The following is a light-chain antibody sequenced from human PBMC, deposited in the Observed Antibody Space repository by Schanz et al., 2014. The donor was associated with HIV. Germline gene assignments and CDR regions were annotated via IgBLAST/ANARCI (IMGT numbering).Light chain of an antibody. CDR2: DVN. Sequence: QSVLTQPASVSGSPGQSITIYCTGTNSDVGGYNFVSWYQQHPGKAPKLIIYDVNNRPSGVSKRFSGSKSGNTASLTISGLQAEDEGDYYCNSYARNNLRVFGTGTKLTVL. CDR1: NSDVGGYNF. V-gene: IGLV2-14*03. CDR3: NSYARNNLRV. J-gene: IGLJ1*01.